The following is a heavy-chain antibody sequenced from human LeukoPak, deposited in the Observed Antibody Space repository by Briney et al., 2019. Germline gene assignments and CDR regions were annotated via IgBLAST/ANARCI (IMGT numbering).Heavy chain of an antibody. D-gene: IGHD3-22*01. CDR3: ARGLRMIVDYFDY. J-gene: IGHJ4*02. CDR1: GGTFSSYA. V-gene: IGHV1-69*13. CDR2: VIPIFGTA. Sequence: SVKVSCKASGGTFSSYAISWVRQAPGQGLEWMGGVIPIFGTANYAQKFQGRVTITADESTSTAYMELSSLRSEDTAVYYCARGLRMIVDYFDYWGQGTLVTVSS.